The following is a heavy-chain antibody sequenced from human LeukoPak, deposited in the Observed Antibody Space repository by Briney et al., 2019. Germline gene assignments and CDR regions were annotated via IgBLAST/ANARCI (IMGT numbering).Heavy chain of an antibody. J-gene: IGHJ4*02. CDR3: ALMVRGVMIDY. Sequence: GGSLRLSCAASGFTFSSYWMSWVRQAPGKGLERVANIKQDGSEKYYVDSVKGRFTISRDNAKNSLYLQMNSLRAEDTAVYYCALMVRGVMIDYWGQGTLVTVSS. D-gene: IGHD3-10*01. V-gene: IGHV3-7*01. CDR2: IKQDGSEK. CDR1: GFTFSSYW.